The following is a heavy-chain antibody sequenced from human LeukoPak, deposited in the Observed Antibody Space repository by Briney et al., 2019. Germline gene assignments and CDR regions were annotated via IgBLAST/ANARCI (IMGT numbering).Heavy chain of an antibody. CDR3: AKSNGYGLVDI. D-gene: IGHD3-10*01. CDR1: GGSISSYY. J-gene: IGHJ3*02. CDR2: IFYSGST. V-gene: IGHV4-59*12. Sequence: ASETLSLTCTVSGGSISSYYWSWIRQPPGKGLEWIGNIFYSGSTYYSLSVKSRVTISLDTSRNQFSLKLNSVTAADTAVYYCAKSNGYGLVDIWGQGTMVTVS.